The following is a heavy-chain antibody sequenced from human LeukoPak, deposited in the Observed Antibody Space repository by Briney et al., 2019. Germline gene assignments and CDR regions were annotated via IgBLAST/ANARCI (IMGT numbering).Heavy chain of an antibody. CDR2: ISGSGGST. CDR1: GFTFSSYG. D-gene: IGHD3-10*01. Sequence: GGSLRLSCAASGFTFSSYGMSWVRQAPGKGLEWVSAISGSGGSTYYADSVKGRFTISRDNSENTLYLQMNSLRAEDTAVYYCARGSPMLRGRPFDYWGQGTLVTVSS. CDR3: ARGSPMLRGRPFDY. J-gene: IGHJ4*02. V-gene: IGHV3-23*01.